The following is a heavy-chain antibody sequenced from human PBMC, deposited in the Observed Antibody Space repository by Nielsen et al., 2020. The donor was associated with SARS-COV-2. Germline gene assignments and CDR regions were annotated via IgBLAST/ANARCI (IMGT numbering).Heavy chain of an antibody. CDR3: ARDLSPARYYDSNWFDP. V-gene: IGHV3-48*03. D-gene: IGHD3-22*01. CDR2: ISSSGSTI. Sequence: GGSLRLSCAASGFTFSSYEMNWVRQAPGKGLEWVSYISSSGSTIYYADSVKGRFTISRDNAKNSLYLQMNSLRAEDTAVYYCARDLSPARYYDSNWFDPWGQGTLVTSPQ. J-gene: IGHJ5*02. CDR1: GFTFSSYE.